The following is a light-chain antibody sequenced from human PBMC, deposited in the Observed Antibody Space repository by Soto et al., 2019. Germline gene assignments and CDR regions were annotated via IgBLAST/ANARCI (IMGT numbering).Light chain of an antibody. CDR3: QQSYGTPQT. Sequence: DIQMTQSPSSLSASVGDRVTITCRASQSISSYLNWYQQKPGKAPKLLIYAASSLQSGVPSRFSGSGSGTDFTLTISSLQPEDFATYYGQQSYGTPQTFGQGTKVEIK. CDR1: QSISSY. CDR2: AAS. V-gene: IGKV1-39*01. J-gene: IGKJ1*01.